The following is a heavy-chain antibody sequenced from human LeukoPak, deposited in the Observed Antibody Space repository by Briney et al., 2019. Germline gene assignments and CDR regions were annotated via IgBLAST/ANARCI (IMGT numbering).Heavy chain of an antibody. CDR2: IYTSGST. J-gene: IGHJ6*03. Sequence: SQTLSLTCTVSGGSISSSSYYWSWIRQPAGKGLEWIGRIYTSGSTNYNPSLKSRVTISVDTSKNQFSLKLSSVTAADTAVYYCAREKSGYPLYYMDVWGKGTTVTVSS. CDR3: AREKSGYPLYYMDV. D-gene: IGHD5-18*01. V-gene: IGHV4-61*02. CDR1: GGSISSSSYY.